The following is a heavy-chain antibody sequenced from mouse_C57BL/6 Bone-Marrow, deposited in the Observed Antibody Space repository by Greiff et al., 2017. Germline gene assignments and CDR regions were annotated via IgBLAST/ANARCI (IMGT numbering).Heavy chain of an antibody. V-gene: IGHV1-55*01. Sequence: QVQLQQPGAELVKPGASVKMSCKASGYTFTSYWITWVKQRPGQGLEWIGDIYPGSGSTNYNEKFKSKAKLTVDTSSSTAYMQLSSLTSEDSAVYYCARRGGREAWFAYWGQGTLVTVSA. CDR1: GYTFTSYW. J-gene: IGHJ3*01. D-gene: IGHD3-3*01. CDR3: ARRGGREAWFAY. CDR2: IYPGSGST.